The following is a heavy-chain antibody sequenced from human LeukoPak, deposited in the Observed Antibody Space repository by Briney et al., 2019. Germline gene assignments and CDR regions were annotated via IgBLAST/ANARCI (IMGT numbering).Heavy chain of an antibody. CDR2: IYYSGST. CDR3: ANSGNYPPGDHAFDI. V-gene: IGHV4-39*07. CDR1: GGSISSSSYY. D-gene: IGHD1-26*01. J-gene: IGHJ3*02. Sequence: PSETLSLTCTVSGGSISSSSYYWGWIRQPPGKGLEWIGSIYYSGSTYYNPSLKSRVTISVDTSKNQFSLKLSSVTAADTAVYYCANSGNYPPGDHAFDIWGQGTMVTVSS.